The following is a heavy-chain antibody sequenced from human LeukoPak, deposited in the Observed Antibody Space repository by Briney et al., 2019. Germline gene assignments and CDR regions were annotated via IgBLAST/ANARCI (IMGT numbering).Heavy chain of an antibody. D-gene: IGHD6-13*01. CDR1: GYTFSNYG. Sequence: ASVKVSCKASGYTFSNYGVTWVRQAPGQGLEWMGWISVYTGYTNYAQNFQGRVTMTTDTSTNTAYMELSRLRSDDTAVYYCAKNRKYSSSWEYDYWGQGTLVTVSS. J-gene: IGHJ4*02. CDR3: AKNRKYSSSWEYDY. CDR2: ISVYTGYT. V-gene: IGHV1-18*01.